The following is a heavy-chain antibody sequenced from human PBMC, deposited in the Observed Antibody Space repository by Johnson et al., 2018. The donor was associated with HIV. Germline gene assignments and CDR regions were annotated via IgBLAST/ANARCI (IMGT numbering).Heavy chain of an antibody. V-gene: IGHV3-15*01. J-gene: IGHJ3*02. D-gene: IGHD5-18*01. CDR3: TTSVVTALVYAFDI. CDR2: IKSKTDGGTT. Sequence: VQLVESGGGLVQPGGSLRLSCAASGFTFSNAWMSWVRQAPGKGLEWVGRIKSKTDGGTTDYAAPVKGRFTISRDDSKNTLYLQMNSLKTEDTAVYYCTTSVVTALVYAFDIWGQGTMVTFSS. CDR1: GFTFSNAW.